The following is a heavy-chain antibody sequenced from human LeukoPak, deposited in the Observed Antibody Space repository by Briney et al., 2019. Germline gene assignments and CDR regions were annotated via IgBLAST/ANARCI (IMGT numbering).Heavy chain of an antibody. CDR2: IHYSGST. J-gene: IGHJ4*02. Sequence: SETLSLTCTVSGASISSGDDYWSWIRQHPGKGLEWIGYIHYSGSTYYNQSLKSRVTISVDTSKNQFSLKLSSVTAADTAVYYRAGGGNYFDYWGQGTLVTVSS. D-gene: IGHD3-16*01. CDR3: AGGGNYFDY. CDR1: GASISSGDDY. V-gene: IGHV4-31*03.